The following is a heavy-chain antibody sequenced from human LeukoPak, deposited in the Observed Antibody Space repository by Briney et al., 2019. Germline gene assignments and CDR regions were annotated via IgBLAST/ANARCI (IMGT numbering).Heavy chain of an antibody. Sequence: GRSLRLSCAASGFTFSNYGMHWVRQAPGKGLEWLAVISNDGTNKNYVDSVKGRFTISRDSSKNTLYLQMNSLRSDETAVYYCAKAMRRISWAFDSWGQGTLVSVSS. CDR2: ISNDGTNK. CDR1: GFTFSNYG. J-gene: IGHJ4*02. D-gene: IGHD6-13*01. CDR3: AKAMRRISWAFDS. V-gene: IGHV3-30*18.